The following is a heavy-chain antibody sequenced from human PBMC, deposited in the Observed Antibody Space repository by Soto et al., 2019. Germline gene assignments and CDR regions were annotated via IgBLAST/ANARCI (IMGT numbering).Heavy chain of an antibody. CDR1: GGSISSYY. Sequence: SETLSLTCTVSGGSISSYYWSWIRQPPGKGLEWIGYIYYSGSTNYNPSLKSRVTISVDTSKNQFSLKLSSVTAADTAVYYCARRHSSSWPPFDYWGQGTLVTVSS. CDR3: ARRHSSSWPPFDY. J-gene: IGHJ4*02. D-gene: IGHD6-13*01. V-gene: IGHV4-59*08. CDR2: IYYSGST.